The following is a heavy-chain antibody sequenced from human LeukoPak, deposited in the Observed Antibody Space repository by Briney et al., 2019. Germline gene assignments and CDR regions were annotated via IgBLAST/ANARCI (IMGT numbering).Heavy chain of an antibody. Sequence: ASVTVSFMASGYTFTNYYMHWVRQAPGQGLEWMGIINPSGGSTSYAQNFQGRVTMTRDTSTSTVYMELSSLRSEHTAVYYCARGLRWLLDYWGQGPLVTVSS. J-gene: IGHJ4*02. CDR3: ARGLRWLLDY. V-gene: IGHV1-46*01. CDR2: INPSGGST. D-gene: IGHD3-22*01. CDR1: GYTFTNYY.